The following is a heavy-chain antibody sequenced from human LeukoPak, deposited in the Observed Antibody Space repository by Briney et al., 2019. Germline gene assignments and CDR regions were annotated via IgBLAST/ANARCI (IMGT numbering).Heavy chain of an antibody. D-gene: IGHD1-26*01. CDR3: ARGNGWGYYYYYYIDV. V-gene: IGHV4-39*01. CDR1: GGSISSSSYY. CDR2: IYYSGST. J-gene: IGHJ6*03. Sequence: SETLSLTCTVSGGSISSSSYYWGWIRQPPGKGLEWIGSIYYSGSTYYNPSLKSRLTISVDTSKTQSSLRLSSVPAADTAVNYCARGNGWGYYYYYYIDVWGKGTTVTIPS.